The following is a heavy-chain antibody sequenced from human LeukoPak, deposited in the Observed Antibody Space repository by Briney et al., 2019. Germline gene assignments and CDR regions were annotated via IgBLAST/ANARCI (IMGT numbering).Heavy chain of an antibody. CDR3: YYEGA. CDR2: LRSKTDNYAT. Sequence: GSLRLSCAASGFTFSVSTIHWVRQASGKGLEWVGHLRSKTDNYATAYAASMEGRFTISRDDSRNTAYLQMNSLKSEDTAVYYCYYEGAWGQGTPVTVSS. D-gene: IGHD3-22*01. V-gene: IGHV3-73*01. J-gene: IGHJ5*02. CDR1: GFTFSVST.